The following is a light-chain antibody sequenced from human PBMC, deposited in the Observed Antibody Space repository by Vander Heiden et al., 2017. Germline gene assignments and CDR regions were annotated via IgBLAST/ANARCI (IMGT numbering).Light chain of an antibody. CDR1: QSLLHSNGFHY. CDR3: RQALQTPLS. V-gene: IGKV2-28*01. CDR2: LGS. Sequence: DIVMTQSPLSLPVSPGESASISCRSSQSLLHSNGFHYLDWYLQKPGQAPQLLIYLGSNRASGVPGRFSGSGSGTDFTLKISGVEGDDVGTYYCRQALQTPLSFGEGTKVEIK. J-gene: IGKJ4*01.